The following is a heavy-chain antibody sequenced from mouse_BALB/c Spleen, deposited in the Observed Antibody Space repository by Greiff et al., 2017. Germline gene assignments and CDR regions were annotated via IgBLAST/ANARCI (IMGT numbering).Heavy chain of an antibody. CDR1: GFTFSSYA. V-gene: IGHV5-6-5*01. Sequence: EVMLVESGGGLVKPGGSLKLSCAASGFTFSSYAMSWVRQTPEKRLEWVASISSGGSTYYPDSVKGRFTISRDNARNILYLQMSSLRSEDTAMYYCARGDNSFAYWGQGTLVTVSA. CDR3: ARGDNSFAY. D-gene: IGHD1-3*01. CDR2: ISSGGST. J-gene: IGHJ3*01.